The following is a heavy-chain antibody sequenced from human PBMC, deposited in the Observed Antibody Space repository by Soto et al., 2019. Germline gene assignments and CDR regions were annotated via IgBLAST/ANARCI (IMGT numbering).Heavy chain of an antibody. D-gene: IGHD3-3*01. CDR3: AIQYYDFWTTYYTPFDY. Sequence: SETLSLTCTVSGDSISSDNYYWAWIRQPPGKGLEWIGTISHSGSTYYNPSLTSRVTISVDTSKKRFSLKLSSVTAADTAVYYCAIQYYDFWTTYYTPFDYWGQGTLVTVSS. CDR2: ISHSGST. V-gene: IGHV4-39*01. CDR1: GDSISSDNYY. J-gene: IGHJ4*02.